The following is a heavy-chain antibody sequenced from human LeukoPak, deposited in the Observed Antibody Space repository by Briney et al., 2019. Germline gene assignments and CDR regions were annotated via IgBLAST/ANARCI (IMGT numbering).Heavy chain of an antibody. J-gene: IGHJ4*02. CDR2: TYYRSKWYN. CDR1: GDSVSSISVT. Sequence: SQTLSLTCAISGDSVSSISVTWNWIRQSPSRGLEWLGRTYYRSKWYNDYAVSVKSRMTINPDTSKNQLSLQLNSVTPEDTAVYYCARVFTSSGPYYFDYWGQGTLVTVSS. V-gene: IGHV6-1*01. D-gene: IGHD6-25*01. CDR3: ARVFTSSGPYYFDY.